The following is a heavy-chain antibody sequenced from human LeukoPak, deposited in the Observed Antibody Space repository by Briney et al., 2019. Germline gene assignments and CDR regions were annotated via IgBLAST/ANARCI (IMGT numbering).Heavy chain of an antibody. D-gene: IGHD1-1*01. CDR3: ARVGDWNDLVY. CDR1: GGSISSYY. V-gene: IGHV4-59*01. CDR2: THYSGTT. J-gene: IGHJ4*02. Sequence: SETLSLTCTVSGGSISSYYWSWIRQSPGKGLEWIGYTHYSGTTNYNPSLKSRVTMLLDTSKNQFSLRLTSVTAADTAVYYCARVGDWNDLVYWGQGTLVTVSS.